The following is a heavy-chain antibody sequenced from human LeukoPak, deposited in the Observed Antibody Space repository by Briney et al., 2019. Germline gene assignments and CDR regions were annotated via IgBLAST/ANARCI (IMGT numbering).Heavy chain of an antibody. D-gene: IGHD6-19*01. CDR2: VNENGAET. CDR1: GFTFNKDG. V-gene: IGHV3-23*01. J-gene: IGHJ4*02. CDR3: TKGDGGWYPIDY. Sequence: GGSLRLSCAASGFTFNKDGTSWVRQAPGKGLEWVSTVNENGAETHYADSVKGRFTISRDNSKNSVLLQMNSLRAGDTALYYCTKGDGGWYPIDYWGQGTLVIVSS.